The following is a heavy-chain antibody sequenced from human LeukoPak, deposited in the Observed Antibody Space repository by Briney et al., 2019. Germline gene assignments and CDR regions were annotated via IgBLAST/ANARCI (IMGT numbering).Heavy chain of an antibody. CDR1: GYTFTSYG. D-gene: IGHD3-10*01. Sequence: APVKVSCKASGYTFTSYGISWVRQAPGQGLEWMGWISAYNGSTNYAQKLQGRVTMTTDTSTSTAYMELRSLRSDDTAVYYCASVKYYYGSGSRDYYYYYGMDVWGQGTTVTVSS. CDR3: ASVKYYYGSGSRDYYYYYGMDV. CDR2: ISAYNGST. V-gene: IGHV1-18*01. J-gene: IGHJ6*02.